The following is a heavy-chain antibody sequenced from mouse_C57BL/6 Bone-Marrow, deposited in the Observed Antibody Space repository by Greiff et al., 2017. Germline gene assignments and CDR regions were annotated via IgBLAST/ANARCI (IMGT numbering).Heavy chain of an antibody. CDR3: ARHTLSYFDY. V-gene: IGHV5-6*01. CDR2: ISSGGSYT. CDR1: GFTFSSYG. J-gene: IGHJ2*01. Sequence: EVQGVESGGDLVKPGGSLKLSCAASGFTFSSYGMSWVRQTPDKRLEWVATISSGGSYTYYPDSVKGRFTITRDNAKNTRYLQMSSLKSEDTAMYYCARHTLSYFDYWGQGTTLTVSS.